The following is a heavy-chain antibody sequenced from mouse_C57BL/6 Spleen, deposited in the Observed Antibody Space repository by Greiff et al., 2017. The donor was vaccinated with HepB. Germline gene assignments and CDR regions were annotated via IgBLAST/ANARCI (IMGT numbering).Heavy chain of an antibody. CDR1: GYTFTSYW. J-gene: IGHJ3*01. V-gene: IGHV1-74*01. D-gene: IGHD2-4*01. CDR3: AIPIYYDYDVFAY. Sequence: VQLQQPGAELVKPGASVKVSCKASGYTFTSYWMHWVKQRPGQGLEWIGRIHPSDSETNYNQKFKGKATLTVDKSSSTAYMQLSSLTSEDSAVYYCAIPIYYDYDVFAYWGQGTLVTVSA. CDR2: IHPSDSET.